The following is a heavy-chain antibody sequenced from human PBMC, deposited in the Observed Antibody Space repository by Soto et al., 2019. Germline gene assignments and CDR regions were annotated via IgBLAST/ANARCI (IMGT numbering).Heavy chain of an antibody. CDR1: GGSISSGGYY. CDR3: ARDQQGSAAAVPSGYWFDP. V-gene: IGHV4-31*03. D-gene: IGHD6-13*01. J-gene: IGHJ5*02. CDR2: LNYSGST. Sequence: SETLSLTCTVSGGSISSGGYYWSWIRQHPGKGREGIGYLNYSGSTYYNPTLKTRVTISVDTSKNQFSLKVSSVTAADTAVYYGARDQQGSAAAVPSGYWFDPWGQGTLVTVSS.